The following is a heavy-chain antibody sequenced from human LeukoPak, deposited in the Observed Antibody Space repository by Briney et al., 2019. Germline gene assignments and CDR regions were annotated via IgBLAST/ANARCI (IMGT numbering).Heavy chain of an antibody. Sequence: PGGSLRLSCAASGFPFSDYSMNWVRQAPGKGLEWVSYISSSGSTIYHADSVKGRFTIPRDNAKNSLYLQMNSLRAEDTAVYYCAELGITMIGGVWGKGTTVTISS. CDR3: AELGITMIGGV. D-gene: IGHD3-10*02. V-gene: IGHV3-48*04. J-gene: IGHJ6*04. CDR2: ISSSGSTI. CDR1: GFPFSDYS.